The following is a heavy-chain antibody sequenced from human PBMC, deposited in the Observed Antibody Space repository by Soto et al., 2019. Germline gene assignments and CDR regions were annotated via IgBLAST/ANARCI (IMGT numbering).Heavy chain of an antibody. Sequence: ASVKVSCKASGYIFAKYAMYWVRQAPGQRLEWMGWINTGNGNTKYSQKFQGRVTITRDTSANTAYMELSSLTSEDTAVYYCARDHYYGSGSYNYFDYWGQGTLVTVSS. V-gene: IGHV1-3*04. CDR2: INTGNGNT. CDR1: GYIFAKYA. CDR3: ARDHYYGSGSYNYFDY. D-gene: IGHD3-10*01. J-gene: IGHJ4*02.